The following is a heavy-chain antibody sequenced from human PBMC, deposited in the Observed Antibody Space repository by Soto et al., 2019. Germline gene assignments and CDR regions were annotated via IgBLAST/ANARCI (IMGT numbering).Heavy chain of an antibody. J-gene: IGHJ4*02. Sequence: EVQLVESGGGLVQPGGSLRLSCAASGFTFSSYWMSWVRQAPGKGLEWVANINQDGSEKYYVGSMKGRFTISRDNAKNSLYLQLNSLGAEDTAVFYCARFMTVQLREDFAYWGQGTLVTVSS. CDR3: ARFMTVQLREDFAY. CDR2: INQDGSEK. CDR1: GFTFSSYW. V-gene: IGHV3-7*05. D-gene: IGHD6-6*01.